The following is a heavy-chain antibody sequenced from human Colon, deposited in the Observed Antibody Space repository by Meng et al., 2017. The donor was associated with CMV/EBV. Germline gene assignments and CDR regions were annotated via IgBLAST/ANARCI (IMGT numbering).Heavy chain of an antibody. CDR1: GGSLSSLA. Sequence: FSVKVSCKASGGSLSSLAISWVRQAPGQALEWPGGVIPRFGSTKYTQKSQGRVTISTDESTTTAYMALSNLSSEDAAVYYCSTSRFGGSGSRYYFYYEMDVWGQGTTVTVSS. J-gene: IGHJ6*02. V-gene: IGHV1-69*05. CDR3: STSRFGGSGSRYYFYYEMDV. CDR2: VIPRFGST. D-gene: IGHD3-10*01.